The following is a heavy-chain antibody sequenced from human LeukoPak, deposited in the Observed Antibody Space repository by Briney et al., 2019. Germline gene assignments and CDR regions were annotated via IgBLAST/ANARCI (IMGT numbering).Heavy chain of an antibody. CDR1: GGSISSSNR. J-gene: IGHJ4*02. Sequence: SETLSLTCAVSGGSISSSNRWSWVRQPPWKGLEWIGEIYHSGSTNYNPSLKSRVTISVDKSKNQFSLKLSSVTAADTAAYYCASRYSGSLHFDYWGQGTLVTVSS. CDR3: ASRYSGSLHFDY. CDR2: IYHSGST. V-gene: IGHV4-4*02. D-gene: IGHD1-26*01.